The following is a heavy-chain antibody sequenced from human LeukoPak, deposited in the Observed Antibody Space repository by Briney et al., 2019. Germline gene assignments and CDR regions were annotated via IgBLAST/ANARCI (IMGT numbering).Heavy chain of an antibody. D-gene: IGHD1-26*01. Sequence: PSETLSLTCTVSGGSISYYFWSCFRQSPGKGLDWIGNVHYSGTNTYNPSLESRLSMSVDTSKNQFSLTLNSATAADTAVYYCVRQKAVSADFEYWGQGTLVTVAS. CDR1: GGSISYYF. CDR3: VRQKAVSADFEY. CDR2: VHYSGTN. J-gene: IGHJ4*01. V-gene: IGHV4-59*08.